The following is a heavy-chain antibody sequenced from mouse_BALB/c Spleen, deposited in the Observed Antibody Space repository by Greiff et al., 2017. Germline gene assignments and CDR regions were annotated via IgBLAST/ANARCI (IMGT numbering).Heavy chain of an antibody. V-gene: IGHV1-37*01. CDR3: GMRGYRYDEFAY. Sequence: VQLQQSGPELVKPGASVKISCKASGYSFTGYLMNWVKQSHGKSLEWIGRINPYNGDTFYNQKFKGKATLTVDKSSSTAHMELLSLTSEDSAVYYCGMRGYRYDEFAYWGQGTLVTVSA. CDR2: INPYNGDT. J-gene: IGHJ3*01. D-gene: IGHD2-14*01. CDR1: GYSFTGYL.